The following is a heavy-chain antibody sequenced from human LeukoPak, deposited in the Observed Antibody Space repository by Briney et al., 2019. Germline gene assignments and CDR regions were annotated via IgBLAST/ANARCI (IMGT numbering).Heavy chain of an antibody. CDR3: ARGYCSSISCFSGGMDV. D-gene: IGHD2-2*01. V-gene: IGHV1-69*13. CDR2: ITPIFNTT. Sequence: ASVKVSCKASGGTFINYAINWVRQAPGQGLEWMGGITPIFNTTNYAQKFQDRVTITADESTSTAYMELSSLRSEDTAVYYCARGYCSSISCFSGGMDVWGQGTTVTVSS. CDR1: GGTFINYA. J-gene: IGHJ6*02.